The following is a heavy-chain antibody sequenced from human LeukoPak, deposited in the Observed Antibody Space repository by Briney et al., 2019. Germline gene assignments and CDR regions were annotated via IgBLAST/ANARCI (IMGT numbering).Heavy chain of an antibody. CDR3: ARERRQLVVAY. V-gene: IGHV3-33*01. CDR2: IWYDGSNK. J-gene: IGHJ4*02. Sequence: GGSLRLSCAASGFTFSSYGMHWVRQAPGKGLEWVAVIWYDGSNKYYADSVKGRFTISRDNSKNTLYLQMNSLRAEDTAVYYCARERRQLVVAYWGQGTLVTVSS. CDR1: GFTFSSYG. D-gene: IGHD6-13*01.